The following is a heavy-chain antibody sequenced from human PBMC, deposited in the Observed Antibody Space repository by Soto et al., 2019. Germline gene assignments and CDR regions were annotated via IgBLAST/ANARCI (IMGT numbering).Heavy chain of an antibody. J-gene: IGHJ4*02. CDR1: GDSLKNHY. D-gene: IGHD3-10*01. V-gene: IGHV4-59*11. CDR3: ARSSMVPVDYFDF. CDR2: IYDSGST. Sequence: PSETLSLTCSVSGDSLKNHYWAWIRHSPGKGLEWIGNIYDSGSTNYSPALKSRVSMSVDTSKNLLSLKMNSVTAADTAVYYFARSSMVPVDYFDFWGQGTVVTVS.